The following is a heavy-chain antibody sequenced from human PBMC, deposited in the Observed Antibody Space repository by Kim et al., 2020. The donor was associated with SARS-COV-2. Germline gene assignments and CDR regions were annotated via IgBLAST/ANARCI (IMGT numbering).Heavy chain of an antibody. Sequence: ADSVKGRCTNSRDNAKNALYLQMNSLRAEDTAVYYCARDGMFLDYYDMDVWGKGTTVTVSS. CDR3: ARDGMFLDYYDMDV. V-gene: IGHV3-48*03. D-gene: IGHD3-3*01. J-gene: IGHJ6*03.